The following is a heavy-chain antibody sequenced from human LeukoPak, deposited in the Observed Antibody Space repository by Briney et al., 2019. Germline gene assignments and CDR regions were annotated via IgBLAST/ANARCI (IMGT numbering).Heavy chain of an antibody. V-gene: IGHV4-34*01. Sequence: SETLSLTCAVYGGSFSGYYWSWIRQPPGKGLEWIGEINHSGSTNYNPSLKSRVTISVDTSKNQFSLKLSSVTAADTAVYYCAKDPSVDGTGHWGQGTLVTVSS. CDR3: AKDPSVDGTGH. D-gene: IGHD1-1*01. CDR1: GGSFSGYY. CDR2: INHSGST. J-gene: IGHJ4*02.